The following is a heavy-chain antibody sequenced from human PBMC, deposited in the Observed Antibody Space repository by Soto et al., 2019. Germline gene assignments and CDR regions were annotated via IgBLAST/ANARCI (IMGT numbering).Heavy chain of an antibody. V-gene: IGHV3-9*01. D-gene: IGHD2-15*01. CDR3: AKGGIQLYNWFDP. Sequence: GGSLRLSCAASGFTFDDYAMHWVRQAPGKGLEWVSGISWNSGSIGYADSVKGRFTISRDNAKNSLYLQMNSLRAEDTALYYCAKGGIQLYNWFDPWGQGTLVTVSS. CDR2: ISWNSGSI. J-gene: IGHJ5*02. CDR1: GFTFDDYA.